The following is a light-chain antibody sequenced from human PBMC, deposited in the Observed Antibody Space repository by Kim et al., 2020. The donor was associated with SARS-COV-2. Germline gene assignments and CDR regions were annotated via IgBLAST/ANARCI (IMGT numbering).Light chain of an antibody. J-gene: IGLJ3*02. V-gene: IGLV2-14*03. CDR3: NSYTSSSTWV. CDR1: SSDVGGYNY. Sequence: GQSITISCTGTSSDVGGYNYVSWYQQHPGKAPKLMIYDVSNRPSVVSNRFSGSKSGNTASLTISGLQAEDEADYYCNSYTSSSTWVFGGGTQLTVL. CDR2: DVS.